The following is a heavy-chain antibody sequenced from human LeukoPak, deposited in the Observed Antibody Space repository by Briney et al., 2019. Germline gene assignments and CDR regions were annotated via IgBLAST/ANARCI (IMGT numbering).Heavy chain of an antibody. CDR1: GXSISNYY. V-gene: IGHV4-59*01. CDR3: ARSTQASSTSFDY. Sequence: SETLSLTCTVSGXSISNYYWSWIRQPPGKGLEYIGFIYHSGSTNYNPSLKSRVTMSVDKSKNQCSLRLTSVTAADTAIYFCARSTQASSTSFDYWGQGTLVTVSS. D-gene: IGHD6-6*01. J-gene: IGHJ4*02. CDR2: IYHSGST.